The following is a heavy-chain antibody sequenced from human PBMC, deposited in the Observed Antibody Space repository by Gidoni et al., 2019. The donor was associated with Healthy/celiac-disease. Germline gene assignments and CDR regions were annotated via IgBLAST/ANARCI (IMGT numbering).Heavy chain of an antibody. Sequence: LQMQETGSGLVKPSQTPSPTRALPGGHISSGGYSWSWIRPPPGRGVEWIGYIYHSGSTYYNPSLKSLVTISVDRSKNQFSLKLCSVAAADTAVYYCARGCIVGVDAFDIWGQGTMVTVSS. V-gene: IGHV4-30-2*01. J-gene: IGHJ3*02. CDR1: GGHISSGGYS. D-gene: IGHD1-26*01. CDR2: IYHSGST. CDR3: ARGCIVGVDAFDI.